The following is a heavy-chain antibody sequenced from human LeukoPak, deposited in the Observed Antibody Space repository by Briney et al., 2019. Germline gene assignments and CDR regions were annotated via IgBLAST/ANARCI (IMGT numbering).Heavy chain of an antibody. V-gene: IGHV4-59*01. D-gene: IGHD1-26*01. CDR2: IYYSGST. CDR3: ARDGGTSFDY. J-gene: IGHJ4*02. CDR1: GGSISSYY. Sequence: SETLSLTCTVSGGSISSYYWSWIRQPPGKGLEWIGYIYYSGSTNYNPSFKSRVTISVDTSKNQFSLKLSSVTAADTAVYYCARDGGTSFDYWGQGTLVTVSS.